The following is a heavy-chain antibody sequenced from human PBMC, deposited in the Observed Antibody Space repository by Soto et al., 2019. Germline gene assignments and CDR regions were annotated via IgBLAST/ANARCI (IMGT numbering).Heavy chain of an antibody. D-gene: IGHD2-2*01. CDR3: AADPAVPAAIRAIAPVRNYYYGMDV. Sequence: SVKVSCKASGFTFTSSSMQWVRQARGQRLEWIGWIVVGSGNTNYAQKFQERVTITRDMSTSTAYMELSSLRSEDTAVYYCAADPAVPAAIRAIAPVRNYYYGMDVWGQ. V-gene: IGHV1-58*02. CDR1: GFTFTSSS. J-gene: IGHJ6*02. CDR2: IVVGSGNT.